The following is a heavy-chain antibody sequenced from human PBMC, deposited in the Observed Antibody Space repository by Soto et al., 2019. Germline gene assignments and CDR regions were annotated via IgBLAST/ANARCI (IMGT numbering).Heavy chain of an antibody. Sequence: LETLSLTCGVYGGYFGGDDWSWIRQPPGRGREWIGEGNHSGSTNYTPSLKSRVTISADTSKTQFSLKLSSVTAADTAVYYCARTPPYYGGNSGGWFDPWGQGTLVTGSS. CDR3: ARTPPYYGGNSGGWFDP. V-gene: IGHV4-34*01. CDR1: GGYFGGDD. D-gene: IGHD4-17*01. J-gene: IGHJ5*02. CDR2: GNHSGST.